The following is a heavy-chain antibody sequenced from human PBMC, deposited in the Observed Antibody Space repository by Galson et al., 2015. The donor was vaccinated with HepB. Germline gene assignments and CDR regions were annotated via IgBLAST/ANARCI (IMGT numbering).Heavy chain of an antibody. J-gene: IGHJ4*02. CDR1: GFSLSTSGMC. V-gene: IGHV2-70*11. D-gene: IGHD6-19*01. CDR3: ARIRVRSSGWYEKGFFDH. CDR2: IDWDDDK. Sequence: PALVKPTQTLTLTCTFSGFSLSTSGMCVSWIRQPPGKALEWLARIDWDDDKYYSTSLRTRLTISKDTSKSQVVLTMTNMDPVDTATYFCARIRVRSSGWYEKGFFDHWGQGTLVTVSS.